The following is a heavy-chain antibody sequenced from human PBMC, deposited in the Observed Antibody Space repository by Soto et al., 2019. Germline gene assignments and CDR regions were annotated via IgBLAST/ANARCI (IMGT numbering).Heavy chain of an antibody. D-gene: IGHD1-20*01. Sequence: DVQLLESGGGLVQPGGSLTLSCAASRFTFSDFAMSWVRQAPGKGLEWVSSIGGGGIDTYYADSVKGRFTISRDNSKNTLYLQMDGLRDEDTAVYYCAKDAVPYNGKWDWFDSWGQGTLVIVSS. CDR3: AKDAVPYNGKWDWFDS. J-gene: IGHJ5*01. CDR1: RFTFSDFA. CDR2: IGGGGIDT. V-gene: IGHV3-23*01.